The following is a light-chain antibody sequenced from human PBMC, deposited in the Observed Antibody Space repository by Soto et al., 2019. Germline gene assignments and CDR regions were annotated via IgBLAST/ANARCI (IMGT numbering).Light chain of an antibody. Sequence: DIQMTQSPSTLSASVGDRVTITCRASQSISSWLAWYQQKPGKAPKLLIYDASRLESGGPSRFRGRGSGTEFTLTISSLKPDDFATYYCQQYNSYSPWTFGQGTKVEIK. V-gene: IGKV1-5*01. CDR3: QQYNSYSPWT. J-gene: IGKJ1*01. CDR2: DAS. CDR1: QSISSW.